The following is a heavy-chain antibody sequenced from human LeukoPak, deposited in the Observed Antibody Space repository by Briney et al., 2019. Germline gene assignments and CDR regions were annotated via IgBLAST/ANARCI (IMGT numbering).Heavy chain of an antibody. CDR3: ARDRRLGSSSSGVNWFDP. CDR1: GYSISSGYY. Sequence: TSETLSLTCTVSGYSISSGYYWGWIRQPPGKGLEWIGSIYHSGSTYYNPSLKSRVTISVDTSKNQFSLKLSSVTAADTAVYYCARDRRLGSSSSGVNWFDPWGQGTLVTVSS. CDR2: IYHSGST. V-gene: IGHV4-38-2*02. J-gene: IGHJ5*02. D-gene: IGHD6-6*01.